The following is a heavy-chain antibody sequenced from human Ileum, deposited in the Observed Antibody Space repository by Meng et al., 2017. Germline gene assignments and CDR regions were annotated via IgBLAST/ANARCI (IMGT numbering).Heavy chain of an antibody. J-gene: IGHJ4*02. Sequence: GGSLRLSCAASGFTFDDYAMHWVRQAPGKGLGWVSGISWNSGSIGYADSVKGRFTISRDNAKNSLYLQMNSLRAEDTALYYCAKGIEYCSGGSCYFETHFDYWGQGTLVTVSS. CDR3: AKGIEYCSGGSCYFETHFDY. D-gene: IGHD2-15*01. CDR1: GFTFDDYA. CDR2: ISWNSGSI. V-gene: IGHV3-9*01.